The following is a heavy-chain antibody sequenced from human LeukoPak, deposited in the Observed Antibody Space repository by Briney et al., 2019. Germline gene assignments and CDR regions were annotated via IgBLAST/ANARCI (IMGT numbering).Heavy chain of an antibody. D-gene: IGHD6-19*01. CDR1: GFTFSSYW. CDR2: ISSSSSYI. V-gene: IGHV3-21*01. CDR3: ARSLVSSGWDKNY. J-gene: IGHJ4*02. Sequence: KPGGSLRLSCAASGFTFSSYWMHWVRQAPGKGLVWVSSISSSSSYIYYADSVKGRFTISRDNAKNSLYLQMNSLRAEDTAVYYCARSLVSSGWDKNYWGQGTLVTVSS.